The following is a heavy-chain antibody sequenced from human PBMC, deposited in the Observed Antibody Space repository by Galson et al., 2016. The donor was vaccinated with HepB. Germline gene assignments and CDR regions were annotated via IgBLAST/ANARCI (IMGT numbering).Heavy chain of an antibody. CDR3: AREPETTQDAFDI. D-gene: IGHD1-1*01. Sequence: SVKVSCKASGYTFTGYYMHWVRQAPGQGLEWMGWINPNSGVTNYAQKFQGRVTMTGDTSISTAYMELSRLRSDDTAMYYCAREPETTQDAFDIWGQGTMAIVSS. J-gene: IGHJ3*02. V-gene: IGHV1-2*02. CDR1: GYTFTGYY. CDR2: INPNSGVT.